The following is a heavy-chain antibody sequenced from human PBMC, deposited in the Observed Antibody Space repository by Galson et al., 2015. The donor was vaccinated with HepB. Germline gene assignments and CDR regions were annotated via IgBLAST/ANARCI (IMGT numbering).Heavy chain of an antibody. J-gene: IGHJ3*01. V-gene: IGHV4-4*02. CDR3: ARREMITRVDAFDF. CDR2: IYHSGST. D-gene: IGHD1-20*01. Sequence: TLSLTCAVSGDSISTLNWWSWVRQPPGKGLEWIGDIYHSGSTNYNPSLKSRVTVSIDKSKNHFSPNLTSVTAADTAVYYCARREMITRVDAFDFWGQGTMVTVSS. CDR1: GDSISTLNW.